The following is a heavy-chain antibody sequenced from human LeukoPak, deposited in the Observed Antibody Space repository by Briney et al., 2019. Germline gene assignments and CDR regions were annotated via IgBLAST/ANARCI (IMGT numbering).Heavy chain of an antibody. D-gene: IGHD3-3*01. CDR2: INSDGRST. J-gene: IGHJ4*02. CDR3: ARDHTIFGVALRY. V-gene: IGHV3-74*01. CDR1: GFTFSSYW. Sequence: PGGSLRLSCAASGFTFSSYWMHWVRQAPGKGLVWVSRINSDGRSTSYADSVKGRFTISRDNAKNTLYLQMNSLRAEDTAVYYCARDHTIFGVALRYWGQGTLVTVSS.